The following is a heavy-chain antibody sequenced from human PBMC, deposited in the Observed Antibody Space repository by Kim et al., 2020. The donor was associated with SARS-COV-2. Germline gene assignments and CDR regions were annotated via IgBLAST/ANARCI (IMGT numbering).Heavy chain of an antibody. V-gene: IGHV3-30*04. J-gene: IGHJ4*02. CDR1: GFTFSSYA. CDR3: ARDPRSPYDFWSGQNFRFDY. CDR2: ISYDGSNK. D-gene: IGHD3-3*01. Sequence: GGSLRLSCAASGFTFSSYAMHWVRHAPGKGLEWVAVISYDGSNKYYVDSVKGRFTISRDNSKNTLYLQMNSLRAEDTAVYYCARDPRSPYDFWSGQNFRFDYWGQGTLVTVSS.